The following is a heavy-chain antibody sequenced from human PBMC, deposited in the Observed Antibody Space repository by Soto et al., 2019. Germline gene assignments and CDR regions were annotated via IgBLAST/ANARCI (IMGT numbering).Heavy chain of an antibody. CDR1: GFTFSSYA. CDR3: ATRYCTSTNCYSFDY. Sequence: VGSLRLSCAASGFTFSSYAMHWVRQAPVKVLGWVSAISSSSSHIFYADSVKGRLTISRDNAKNSLYLQMNSLRAEDTAVYYCATRYCTSTNCYSFDYWGQGVLVTVSS. CDR2: ISSSSSHI. V-gene: IGHV3-21*01. J-gene: IGHJ4*02. D-gene: IGHD2-2*01.